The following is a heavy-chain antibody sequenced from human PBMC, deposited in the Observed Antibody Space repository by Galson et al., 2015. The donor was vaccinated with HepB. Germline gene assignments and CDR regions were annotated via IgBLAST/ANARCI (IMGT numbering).Heavy chain of an antibody. CDR2: ISGSGGST. CDR1: GFTFSSYA. Sequence: SLRLSCAASGFTFSSYAMSWVRQAPGKGLEWVSAISGSGGSTYYADSVKGRFTISRDNSKNTLYLQMNSLRAEDTAVYYCAKAPGYCSGGSCYSIASYYYYGMDVWGQGTTVTVSS. CDR3: AKAPGYCSGGSCYSIASYYYYGMDV. J-gene: IGHJ6*02. V-gene: IGHV3-23*01. D-gene: IGHD2-15*01.